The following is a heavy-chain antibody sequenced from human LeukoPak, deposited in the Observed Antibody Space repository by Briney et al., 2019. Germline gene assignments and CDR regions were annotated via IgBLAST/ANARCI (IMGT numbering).Heavy chain of an antibody. CDR3: ASIKYSSSSGRPYNYYYYYMDV. CDR2: IYYSGST. J-gene: IGHJ6*03. Sequence: PSETLSLTCTVSGGSISSSSYYWGWIRQPPGKGLEWIGSIYYSGSTYYNPSLKSRVTISVDTSKNQFSLKLSSVTAADTAVYYCASIKYSSSSGRPYNYYYYYMDVWGKGTTVTVSS. D-gene: IGHD6-6*01. V-gene: IGHV4-39*07. CDR1: GGSISSSSYY.